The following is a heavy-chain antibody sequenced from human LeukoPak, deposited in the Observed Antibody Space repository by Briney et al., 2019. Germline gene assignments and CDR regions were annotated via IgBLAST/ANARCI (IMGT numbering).Heavy chain of an antibody. J-gene: IGHJ4*02. Sequence: PGGSLRLSCAASGFTFSSYGMYWVRQAPGKGLEWVAFIWHDGSNKYQADSVKGRFTISRDNSKNTLYLQMNSLRAEDTAVYFCAGDLSNSLHNWGQGTLVTVSS. CDR1: GFTFSSYG. CDR2: IWHDGSNK. CDR3: AGDLSNSLHN. D-gene: IGHD5/OR15-5a*01. V-gene: IGHV3-30*02.